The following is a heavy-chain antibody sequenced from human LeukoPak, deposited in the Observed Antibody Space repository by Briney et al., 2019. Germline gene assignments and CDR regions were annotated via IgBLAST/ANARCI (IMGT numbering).Heavy chain of an antibody. V-gene: IGHV1-18*01. Sequence: GASVKVSCQASGYTFTTFGISWVRQAPGRGLEWMGWISAYNGNTNYAQKLQGRVTMTTDTSTSTAYMELRSLRSDDTAVYYCARAPVVVAATYFDYWGQGTLVTVSS. J-gene: IGHJ4*02. CDR2: ISAYNGNT. CDR1: GYTFTTFG. D-gene: IGHD2-15*01. CDR3: ARAPVVVAATYFDY.